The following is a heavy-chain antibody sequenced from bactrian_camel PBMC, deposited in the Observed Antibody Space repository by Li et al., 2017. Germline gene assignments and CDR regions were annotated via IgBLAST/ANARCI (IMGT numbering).Heavy chain of an antibody. CDR2: ITLGRAGGTA. V-gene: IGHV3S31*01. CDR1: EFTFSAYA. J-gene: IGHJ4*01. D-gene: IGHD3*01. Sequence: VQLVESGGGLVQPGGSLRLSCTASEFTFSAYAMSWVRQAPGKGLEWVSTITLGRAGGTAYYADSVKGRFTISRDNAKNTLYLQMNSLKTEDTAMYYCAADPLRNGYVNDNYWGQGTQVTVS. CDR3: AADPLRNGYVNDNY.